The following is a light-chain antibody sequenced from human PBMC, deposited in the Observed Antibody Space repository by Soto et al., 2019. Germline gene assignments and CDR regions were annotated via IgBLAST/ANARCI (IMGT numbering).Light chain of an antibody. CDR2: GAS. CDR3: QQYSRAPFT. Sequence: IVLTQSPGTLSLSPGERATLSGRASQSLRSNFLAWYQQKPVQAPRLLMYGASSRASGTPDRFSGSGSGTEFAITISRLDPEDLAVDFCQQYSRAPFTCRGGTKVYVK. V-gene: IGKV3-20*01. J-gene: IGKJ4*02. CDR1: QSLRSNF.